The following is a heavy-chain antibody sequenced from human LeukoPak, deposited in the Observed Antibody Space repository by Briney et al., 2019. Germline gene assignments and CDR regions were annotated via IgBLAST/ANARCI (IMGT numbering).Heavy chain of an antibody. J-gene: IGHJ4*02. CDR2: VVGNGGNT. V-gene: IGHV3-64*02. CDR3: ARERAYYYFDY. CDR1: GFTFTTYT. D-gene: IGHD2-21*01. Sequence: GSLRLSCAASGFTFTTYTIHWIRQDPGKGLEYVSAVVGNGGNTYYADSVRGRFTISRDNSKNTVYLQMGSLRAEDTAVYYCARERAYYYFDYWGRGAQVTVSS.